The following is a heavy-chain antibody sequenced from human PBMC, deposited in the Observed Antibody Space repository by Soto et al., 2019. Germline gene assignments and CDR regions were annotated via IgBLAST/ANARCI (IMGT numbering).Heavy chain of an antibody. CDR3: AGDVRGVPKGADYHYMDV. D-gene: IGHD3-10*02. CDR2: IFYTGTT. J-gene: IGHJ6*03. V-gene: IGHV4-59*02. CDR1: GASVSSSS. Sequence: QVQLQESGPGLVKPADTLSPICSVSGASVSSSSWSWVRQSPGKGLAWIGYIFYTGTTNYNPSLASRFTISADTSKKQFSLRLSSVTAADTAVYFCAGDVRGVPKGADYHYMDVWGKGASVTVSS.